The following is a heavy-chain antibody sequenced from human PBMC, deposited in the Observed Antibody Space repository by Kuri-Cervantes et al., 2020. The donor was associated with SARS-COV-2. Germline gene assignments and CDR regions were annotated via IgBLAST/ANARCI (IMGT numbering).Heavy chain of an antibody. V-gene: IGHV1-18*04. Sequence: ASVKVSCKASGYIFTNYGISWVRQAPGQGLEWMGWISARTGNTHYLQKFEGRFTMTTDTSTTTAYMELRSLRSDDTAVYYCARVPITVTHGGGMDVWGQGTTVTVSS. J-gene: IGHJ6*02. CDR1: GYIFTNYG. D-gene: IGHD3-10*01. CDR3: ARVPITVTHGGGMDV. CDR2: ISARTGNT.